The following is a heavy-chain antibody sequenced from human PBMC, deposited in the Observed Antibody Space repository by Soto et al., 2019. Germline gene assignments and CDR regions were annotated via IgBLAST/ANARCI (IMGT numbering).Heavy chain of an antibody. CDR1: GGSISSGGYY. CDR3: ERDRHSGGWFDP. V-gene: IGHV4-31*03. CDR2: IYYSGST. D-gene: IGHD3-10*01. J-gene: IGHJ5*02. Sequence: PSETLSLTCTVSGGSISSGGYYWSWIRQHPGKGLEWIGYIYYSGSTYYNPSLKSRVTISVDTSKNQFSLKLSSVTAADTAVYYCERDRHSGGWFDPWGQGTLVTVSS.